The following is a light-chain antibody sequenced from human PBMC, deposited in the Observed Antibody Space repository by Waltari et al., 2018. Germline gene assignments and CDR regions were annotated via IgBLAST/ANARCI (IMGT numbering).Light chain of an antibody. CDR2: DAS. CDR3: QQRSNWPPFT. Sequence: EIVLTQSPATLSLSPGERATLSCRASQSVSSYLAWYQQKPGQAPRLLIYDASNRATGIPARFSGSGSGTYFTLTISGLEPEDFAVYYCQQRSNWPPFTFGPGTKVDIK. J-gene: IGKJ3*01. V-gene: IGKV3-11*01. CDR1: QSVSSY.